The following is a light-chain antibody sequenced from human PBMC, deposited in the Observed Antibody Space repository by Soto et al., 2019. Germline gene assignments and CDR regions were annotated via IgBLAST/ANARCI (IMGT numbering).Light chain of an antibody. CDR1: SSDVGGYNY. CDR2: DVS. Sequence: QSALTQPRSVSGSPGQSVTISCTGTSSDVGGYNYVSWYQQHPGKAPKVMIYDVSERPSGVPDRFSGSKSGNTASLTISGLQDDDEADYYCCSYAGSPRYVFGTGTKLTVL. J-gene: IGLJ1*01. V-gene: IGLV2-11*01. CDR3: CSYAGSPRYV.